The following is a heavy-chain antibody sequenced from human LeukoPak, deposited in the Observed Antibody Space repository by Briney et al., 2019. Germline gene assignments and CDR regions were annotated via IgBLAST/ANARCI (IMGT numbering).Heavy chain of an antibody. V-gene: IGHV3-21*01. Sequence: GGSLRLSCAASGFTFSSYSMNWARQAPGKGLEWVSSISSSSSYIYYADSVKGRFTISRDNAKNSLYLQMNSLRAEDTAVYYFARDLPYYYDSSAPGSFENWGQGTLITVSS. D-gene: IGHD3-22*01. J-gene: IGHJ4*02. CDR2: ISSSSSYI. CDR1: GFTFSSYS. CDR3: ARDLPYYYDSSAPGSFEN.